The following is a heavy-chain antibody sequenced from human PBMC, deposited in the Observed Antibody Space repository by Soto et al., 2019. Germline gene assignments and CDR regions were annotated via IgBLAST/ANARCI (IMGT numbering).Heavy chain of an antibody. CDR1: GYSISSGYY. CDR2: IYHSGGT. D-gene: IGHD1-26*01. J-gene: IGHJ5*02. V-gene: IGHV4-38-2*02. Sequence: PSETLSLTCAVSGYSISSGYYCGWIRQPPGEGLEWIGRIYHSGGTYYNPSLNSRVTISVDTSKNQFSLKLSSVTAADATVHYCARDRIVGATPDWFDPWGQGTLVTVSS. CDR3: ARDRIVGATPDWFDP.